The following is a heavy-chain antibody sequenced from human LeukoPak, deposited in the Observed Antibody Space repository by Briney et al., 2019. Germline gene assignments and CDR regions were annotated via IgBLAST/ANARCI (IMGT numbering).Heavy chain of an antibody. CDR2: ICGSGGST. CDR3: AKDVVVEGWFDP. CDR1: GFTFSSYA. J-gene: IGHJ5*02. D-gene: IGHD2-2*01. Sequence: GGSLRLSCAASGFTFSSYAMSWVRQAPGKGLEWVSAICGSGGSTYYADSVKGRFTISRDNSKNTLYLQMNSLRAEDTAVYYCAKDVVVEGWFDPWSQGTLVTVSS. V-gene: IGHV3-23*01.